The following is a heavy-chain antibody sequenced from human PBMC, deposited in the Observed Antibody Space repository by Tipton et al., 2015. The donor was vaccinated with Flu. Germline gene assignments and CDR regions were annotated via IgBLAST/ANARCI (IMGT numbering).Heavy chain of an antibody. CDR2: IHHTGKT. Sequence: TLSLTCIVSGDYISDYYWNWIRQSPGGGLEWLGYIHHTGKTNQNPSLKSRLTVSVDTSRNQFSLTLNSVTAADTAVYSCARGNWGGAFDTWGQGTMVTVSS. J-gene: IGHJ3*02. CDR3: ARGNWGGAFDT. D-gene: IGHD7-27*01. V-gene: IGHV4-59*01. CDR1: GDYISDYY.